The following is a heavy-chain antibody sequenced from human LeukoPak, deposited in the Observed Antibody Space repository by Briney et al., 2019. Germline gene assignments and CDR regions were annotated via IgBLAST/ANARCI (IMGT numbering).Heavy chain of an antibody. J-gene: IGHJ6*03. D-gene: IGHD6-19*01. Sequence: GGSLRLSCAASGFTFSNAWMSWVRQAPGKGLEWVGRIKSKTDGGTTDYAAPVKGRFTISRDDSKNTLYLQMNSLKTEDTAVYYCTTEVRQWYYYYMDVWGKGTTVTISS. CDR3: TTEVRQWYYYYMDV. CDR1: GFTFSNAW. V-gene: IGHV3-15*01. CDR2: IKSKTDGGTT.